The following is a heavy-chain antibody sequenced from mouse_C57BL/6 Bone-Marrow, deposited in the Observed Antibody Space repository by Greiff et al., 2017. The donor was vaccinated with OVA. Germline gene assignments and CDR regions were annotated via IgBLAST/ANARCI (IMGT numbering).Heavy chain of an antibody. V-gene: IGHV7-3*01. CDR1: GFTFTDYY. CDR3: SRYKHYGSSWYFDV. CDR2: IRNKANGYTT. D-gene: IGHD1-1*01. Sequence: EVKLMESGGGLVQPGGSLSLSCAASGFTFTDYYMSWVRQPPGKALEWMGFIRNKANGYTTEYSATVKGRFTIARVNSQSILYLQMNALRAEDSATYYCSRYKHYGSSWYFDVWGTGTTVTVSS. J-gene: IGHJ1*03.